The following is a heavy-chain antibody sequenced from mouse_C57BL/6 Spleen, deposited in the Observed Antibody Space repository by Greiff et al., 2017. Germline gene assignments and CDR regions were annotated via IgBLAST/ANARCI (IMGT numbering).Heavy chain of an antibody. D-gene: IGHD2-5*01. CDR1: GFTFSSYA. CDR2: ISSGGDYI. V-gene: IGHV5-9-1*02. J-gene: IGHJ4*01. Sequence: EVQLKESGEGLVKPGGSLKLSCAASGFTFSSYAMSWVRQTPEKRLEWVAYISSGGDYIYYADTVKGRFTISRDNARNTLYLQMSSLKSEDTAMYYCTRDRYSNYPYAMDYRGQGTSVTVSS. CDR3: TRDRYSNYPYAMDY.